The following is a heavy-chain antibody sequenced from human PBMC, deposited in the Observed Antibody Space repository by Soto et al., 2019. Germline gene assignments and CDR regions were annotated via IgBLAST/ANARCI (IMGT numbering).Heavy chain of an antibody. V-gene: IGHV3-30*18. Sequence: GGSLRLSCAASGFTFSSYGMHWVRQAPGKGLEWVAVISYDGSNKYYADSVKGRFTISRDNSKNTLYLQMNSLRAEDTAVYYCAKDGMDVWGQGTTVTVSS. CDR1: GFTFSSYG. CDR2: ISYDGSNK. CDR3: AKDGMDV. J-gene: IGHJ6*02.